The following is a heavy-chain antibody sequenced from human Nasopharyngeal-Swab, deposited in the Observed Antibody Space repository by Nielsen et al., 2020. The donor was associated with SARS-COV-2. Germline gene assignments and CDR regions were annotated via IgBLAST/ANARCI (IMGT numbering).Heavy chain of an antibody. CDR1: GCTFTTYA. CDR2: ISSSSDII. J-gene: IGHJ5*02. D-gene: IGHD3-22*01. Sequence: GGSLRLSCAPSGCTFTTYAMNWVRQAPGKGLEWISYISSSSDIIYYADSVRGRFTVSRDNAKTSLYLQMNSLRDEDTAVYYCARGGYYDNWFDPWGQGTLVTVFS. V-gene: IGHV3-48*02. CDR3: ARGGYYDNWFDP.